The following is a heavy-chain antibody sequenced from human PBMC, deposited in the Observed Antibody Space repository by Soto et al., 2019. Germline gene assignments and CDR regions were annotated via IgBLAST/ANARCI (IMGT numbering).Heavy chain of an antibody. V-gene: IGHV1-24*01. Sequence: ASVKVSCKVSGYTLTELSMHWVRQAPGKGLEWMGGFDPEDGETIYAQKFQGRVTMTEDTSTDTAYMELSRLRSDDTAVYYCAREVAGTHWFDPWGQGTLVTVSS. CDR1: GYTLTELS. CDR3: AREVAGTHWFDP. CDR2: FDPEDGET. D-gene: IGHD6-19*01. J-gene: IGHJ5*02.